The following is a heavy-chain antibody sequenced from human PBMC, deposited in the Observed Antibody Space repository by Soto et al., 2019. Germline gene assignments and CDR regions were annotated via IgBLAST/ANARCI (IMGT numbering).Heavy chain of an antibody. Sequence: QVQLVQSGAEVKKPGASVKVSCKASGYIFTAYSMHWVRQAPGQGLEWMGVVNPSGGSTNYAQKFQARITMTRDTSTSTVYMDLSSLTSDDTAIYYCAREENCSDGICYPEYFQRWGQGTLVTVSS. CDR3: AREENCSDGICYPEYFQR. V-gene: IGHV1-46*01. J-gene: IGHJ1*01. CDR1: GYIFTAYS. D-gene: IGHD2-15*01. CDR2: VNPSGGST.